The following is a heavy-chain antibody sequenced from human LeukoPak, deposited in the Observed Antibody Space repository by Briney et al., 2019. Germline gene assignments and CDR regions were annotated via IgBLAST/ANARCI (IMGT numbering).Heavy chain of an antibody. J-gene: IGHJ4*02. CDR3: ANIVATDRDY. CDR1: GFTFSSYS. D-gene: IGHD5-12*01. CDR2: IYSGGST. Sequence: PGGSLRLSCAASGFTFSSYSMSWVRQAPGKGLEWVSVIYSGGSTYYADSVKGRFTISRDNSKNTLYLQMNSLRAEDTAVYYRANIVATDRDYWGQGTLVTVSS. V-gene: IGHV3-53*01.